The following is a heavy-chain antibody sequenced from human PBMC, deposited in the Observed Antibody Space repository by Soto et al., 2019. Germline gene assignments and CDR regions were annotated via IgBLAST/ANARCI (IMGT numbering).Heavy chain of an antibody. CDR3: ARRRGTMVRGVTYDAFDI. J-gene: IGHJ3*02. CDR2: IYYSGST. D-gene: IGHD3-10*01. Sequence: PSETLSLTCTVSGGSISSYYWSWIRQPPGKGLEWIGYIYYSGSTNYNPSLKSRVTISVDTSKNQFSLKLSSVTAADTAVYYCARRRGTMVRGVTYDAFDIWGQGTMVTVSS. CDR1: GGSISSYY. V-gene: IGHV4-59*08.